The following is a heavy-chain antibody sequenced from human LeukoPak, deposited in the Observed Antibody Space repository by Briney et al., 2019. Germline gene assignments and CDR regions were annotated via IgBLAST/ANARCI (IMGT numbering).Heavy chain of an antibody. V-gene: IGHV3-74*01. CDR3: ARDQLYYIGGICYFDY. Sequence: GGSLRLSCAASGLTFRSYWMHWVRQAPGKGLVWVSRIKSDGSSITYAESVKGRFTISRDNAKNTLYLQMNSLRAEDTAVYYCARDQLYYIGGICYFDYWGRGTLVTVSS. D-gene: IGHD2-15*01. J-gene: IGHJ4*02. CDR1: GLTFRSYW. CDR2: IKSDGSSI.